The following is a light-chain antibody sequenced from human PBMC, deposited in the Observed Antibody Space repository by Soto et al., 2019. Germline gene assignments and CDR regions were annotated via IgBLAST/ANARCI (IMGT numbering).Light chain of an antibody. J-gene: IGLJ2*01. V-gene: IGLV2-14*03. CDR3: SSYATGSSLFI. Sequence: QSVLTQPASVSGSPGQSITISCTGTSSDIGAYNYVSWYQQYPGKAPKLILYDVSYRPSGVSSRFSGSKSANTASLTVSGLQAEDEADYYCSSYATGSSLFIFGGGTKLTVL. CDR2: DVS. CDR1: SSDIGAYNY.